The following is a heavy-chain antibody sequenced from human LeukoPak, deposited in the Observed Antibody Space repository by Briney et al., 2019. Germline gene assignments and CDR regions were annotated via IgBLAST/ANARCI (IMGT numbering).Heavy chain of an antibody. V-gene: IGHV3-7*01. Sequence: GGSLRLSCAASGFTFSSYWMSWVRQAPGKGLEWVANIKQDGSEKYYVDSVKGRFTISRDNAKNSLYLQMNSLRAEDTAVYYCARDHGDYDYDAFDIWGQGTMVTVSS. CDR2: IKQDGSEK. J-gene: IGHJ3*02. CDR3: ARDHGDYDYDAFDI. D-gene: IGHD3-16*01. CDR1: GFTFSSYW.